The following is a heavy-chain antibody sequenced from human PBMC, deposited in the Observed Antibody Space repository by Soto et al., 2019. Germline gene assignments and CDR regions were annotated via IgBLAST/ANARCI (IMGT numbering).Heavy chain of an antibody. CDR3: ARELLWFGEGRYGMDV. CDR1: GDSVSSNSAA. CDR2: TYYRSKWYN. V-gene: IGHV6-1*01. J-gene: IGHJ6*02. Sequence: PSETLSLTCAISGDSVSSNSAAWNWIRQSPSRGLEWLGRTYYRSKWYNDYAVSVKSRITINPDTSKNQFSLQLNSVTPEDTAVYYCARELLWFGEGRYGMDVWGQGTTVTVSS. D-gene: IGHD3-10*01.